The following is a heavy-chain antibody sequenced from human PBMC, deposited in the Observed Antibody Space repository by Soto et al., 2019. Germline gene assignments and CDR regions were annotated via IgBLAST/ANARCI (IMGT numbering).Heavy chain of an antibody. CDR2: IYYSGST. CDR1: GGSISSSSYY. CDR3: ARMRTYYYGSGSYALFDY. J-gene: IGHJ4*02. Sequence: SETLSLTCTVSGGSISSSSYYWGWIRQPPGKGLEWIGSIYYSGSTYYNPSLKSRVTISVDTSKNQFSLKLSSVTAADTAVYYCARMRTYYYGSGSYALFDYWGQGPLVTVSS. V-gene: IGHV4-39*01. D-gene: IGHD3-10*01.